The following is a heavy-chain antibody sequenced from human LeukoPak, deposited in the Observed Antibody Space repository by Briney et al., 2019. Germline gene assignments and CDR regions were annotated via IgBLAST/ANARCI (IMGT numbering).Heavy chain of an antibody. CDR1: GFTFDDYA. D-gene: IGHD5-24*01. CDR2: ISWNSGSI. V-gene: IGHV3-9*01. CDR3: AKDLGPGSMATSPGFDY. Sequence: GGSLRLSCAASGFTFDDYAMHWVRQALGKGLEWVSGISWNSGSIGYADSVKGRFTISRDNAKTSLYLQMNSPRAEDTALYYCAKDLGPGSMATSPGFDYWGQGTLVTVSS. J-gene: IGHJ4*02.